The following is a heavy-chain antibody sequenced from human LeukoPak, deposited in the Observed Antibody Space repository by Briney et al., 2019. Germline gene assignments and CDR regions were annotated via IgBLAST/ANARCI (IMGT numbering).Heavy chain of an antibody. Sequence: SETLSLTCAVSGGSINSGGYSWSWIRQPPGRGLEWIGYIYDSGSTHYNPSLKSRVIISLDRSKNQISLKLSSVTAADTAVYYCARGRCSKGVCYTVFDYWGQGTLVTVSS. CDR3: ARGRCSKGVCYTVFDY. J-gene: IGHJ4*02. D-gene: IGHD2-8*01. V-gene: IGHV4-30-2*01. CDR1: GGSINSGGYS. CDR2: IYDSGST.